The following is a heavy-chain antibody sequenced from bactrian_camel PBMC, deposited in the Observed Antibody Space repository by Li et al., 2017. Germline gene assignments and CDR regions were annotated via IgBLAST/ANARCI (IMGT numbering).Heavy chain of an antibody. CDR1: GFDPSGHW. V-gene: IGHV3S6*01. J-gene: IGHJ4*01. Sequence: HVQLVESGGGLVQPGGSLRLACAASGFDPSGHWMSWVRQAPGKGLEWVSNIWSDGTAPRYADSVKGRFTSSRDSAKQTLHLQLNSLKTDDTAMYYCAKGGITWGDELDYWGQGTQVTVS. CDR3: AKGGITWGDELDY. D-gene: IGHD5*01. CDR2: IWSDGTAP.